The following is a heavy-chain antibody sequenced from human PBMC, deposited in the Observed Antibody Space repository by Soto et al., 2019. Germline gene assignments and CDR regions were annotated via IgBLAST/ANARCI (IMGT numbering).Heavy chain of an antibody. CDR2: INTLSSAI. CDR3: ARRLQWQLRPLDS. D-gene: IGHD6-19*01. J-gene: IGHJ4*02. V-gene: IGHV3-11*01. Sequence: GGSLRLSCAGSGFTFSDYYMTWIRQAPGKGLEWVSYINTLSSAIYYADSVKGRFTISRDNAKNSLYLQMNSLRAEDTAVYYCARRLQWQLRPLDSWGRGTLGTVS. CDR1: GFTFSDYY.